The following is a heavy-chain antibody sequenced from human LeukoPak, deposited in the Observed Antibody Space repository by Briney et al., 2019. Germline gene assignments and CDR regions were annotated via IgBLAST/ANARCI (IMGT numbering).Heavy chain of an antibody. J-gene: IGHJ5*02. CDR3: ARASGYDPTNWFDP. CDR2: IYTSGST. V-gene: IGHV4-61*02. D-gene: IGHD5-12*01. Sequence: PSQTLSLTCTVSGASISGGNYYWSWIRQPAGKGLEWIGRIYTSGSTNYNPSLKSRVTISVDRSKNQFSLKLSSVTAADTAVYYCARASGYDPTNWFDPWGQGTLVTVSS. CDR1: GASISGGNYY.